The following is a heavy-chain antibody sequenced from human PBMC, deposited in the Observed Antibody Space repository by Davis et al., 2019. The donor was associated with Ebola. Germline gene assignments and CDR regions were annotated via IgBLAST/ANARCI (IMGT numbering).Heavy chain of an antibody. J-gene: IGHJ4*02. CDR1: GFTFSSYS. D-gene: IGHD6-19*01. V-gene: IGHV3-21*01. Sequence: GESLKISCAASGFTFSSYSMNWVRQAPGKGLEWVSSISSSSSYIYYADSVKGRFTISRDNAKNSLYLQMNSLRAEDTAVYYCASPVAGVAPIFDYWGQGTLVTVSS. CDR3: ASPVAGVAPIFDY. CDR2: ISSSSSYI.